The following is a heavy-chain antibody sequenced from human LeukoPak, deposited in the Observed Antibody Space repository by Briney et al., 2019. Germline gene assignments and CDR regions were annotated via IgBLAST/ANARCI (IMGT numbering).Heavy chain of an antibody. J-gene: IGHJ5*02. CDR1: GYSISSGDYY. CDR2: ISSSGST. Sequence: PSETLSLTCTVSGYSISSGDYYWSWIRQPAGKGLEWIGRISSSGSTNYNPSLKSRVTISVDTSKNQFSLKLSSVTAADMAVYYCARGASRRGWFDPWGQGTLVTVSS. D-gene: IGHD3-10*01. V-gene: IGHV4-61*02. CDR3: ARGASRRGWFDP.